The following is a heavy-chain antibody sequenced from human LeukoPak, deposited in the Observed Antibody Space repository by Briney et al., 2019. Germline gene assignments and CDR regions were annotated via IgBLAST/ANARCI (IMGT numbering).Heavy chain of an antibody. CDR3: ARDPEGRYFDY. CDR1: GFTVSSNY. J-gene: IGHJ4*02. Sequence: GGSLRLSCAASGFTVSSNYMSWVRQAPGKGLEWVSYISSSGSTIYYADSVKGRFTISRDNAKNSLYLQMNSLRAEDTAVYYCARDPEGRYFDYWGQGTLVTVSS. V-gene: IGHV3-11*04. CDR2: ISSSGSTI. D-gene: IGHD1-14*01.